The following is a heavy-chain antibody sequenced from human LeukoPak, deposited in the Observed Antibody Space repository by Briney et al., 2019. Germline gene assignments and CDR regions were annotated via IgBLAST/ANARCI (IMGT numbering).Heavy chain of an antibody. CDR3: ARARSDILTGHPFDY. J-gene: IGHJ4*02. CDR1: GYAFSAYY. CDR2: LNPQTGDT. D-gene: IGHD3-9*01. V-gene: IGHV1-2*02. Sequence: ASVKVSCKASGYAFSAYYMHWVRQAPGQGLEWMGWLNPQTGDTHFAQKFQGRVTFTRDTSISTAYMAMSRLRSDDTAVFYCARARSDILTGHPFDYWGQGTLVTVSS.